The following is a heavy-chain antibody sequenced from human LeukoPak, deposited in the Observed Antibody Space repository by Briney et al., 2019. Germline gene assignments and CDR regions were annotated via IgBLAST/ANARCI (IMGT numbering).Heavy chain of an antibody. CDR2: INPKNGGT. CDR1: GYTFTAYY. V-gene: IGHV1-2*02. D-gene: IGHD1-1*01. Sequence: ASVKVSCKASGYTFTAYYVHWVRQAPGQGLEWMGWINPKNGGTNHAQKFQGRVAMTRDTSISTAYMELSRLRSDDTAVYYCARSQGEVLPPLDYWGQGTLVTVSS. J-gene: IGHJ4*02. CDR3: ARSQGEVLPPLDY.